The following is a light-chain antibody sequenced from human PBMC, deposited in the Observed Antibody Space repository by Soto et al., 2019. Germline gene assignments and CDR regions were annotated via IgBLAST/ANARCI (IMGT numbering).Light chain of an antibody. CDR1: SSDVGAYNY. Sequence: ALTQPRSVSGSPGQSVTISCTGTSSDVGAYNYVSWYQQHPGKAPKLMIYDVGKRPSGVPDRFSGSKSGNTASLTISGLQADDEADYYCCSYGNSYTYVFGIGTKVTVL. V-gene: IGLV2-11*01. CDR3: CSYGNSYTYV. CDR2: DVG. J-gene: IGLJ1*01.